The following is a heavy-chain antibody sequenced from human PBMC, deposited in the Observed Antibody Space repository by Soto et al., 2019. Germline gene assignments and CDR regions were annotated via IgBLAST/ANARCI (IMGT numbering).Heavy chain of an antibody. CDR2: INHSGST. CDR3: AREKRITMIVVVIPGVNWFDP. Sequence: SETLSLTCAVYGGSFSGYYWSWIRQPPGKGLEWIGEINHSGSTNYNPSLKSRVTISVDTSKNQFSLKLSSVTAADTAVYYCAREKRITMIVVVIPGVNWFDPWGQGTLVTVSS. V-gene: IGHV4-34*01. CDR1: GGSFSGYY. D-gene: IGHD3-22*01. J-gene: IGHJ5*02.